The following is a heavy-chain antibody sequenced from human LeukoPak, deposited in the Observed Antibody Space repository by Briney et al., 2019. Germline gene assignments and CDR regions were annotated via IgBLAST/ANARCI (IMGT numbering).Heavy chain of an antibody. CDR1: GGSFSGYY. CDR2: IYYSGST. CDR3: ARESSLMTTVTTGAFDI. V-gene: IGHV4-59*01. Sequence: SETLSLTCAVYGGSFSGYYWSWIRQPPGKGLEWIGYIYYSGSTNYNPSLKSRVTISVDTSKNQFSLKLSSVTAADTAVYYCARESSLMTTVTTGAFDIWGQGTMVTVSS. D-gene: IGHD4-17*01. J-gene: IGHJ3*02.